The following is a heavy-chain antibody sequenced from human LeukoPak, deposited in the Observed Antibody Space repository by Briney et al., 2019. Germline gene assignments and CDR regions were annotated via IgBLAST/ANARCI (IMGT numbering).Heavy chain of an antibody. D-gene: IGHD5-24*01. CDR2: FDPEDGET. CDR3: ATDLRDGYNLWY. Sequence: ASVMVSCKVSGYTLTELSMHWVRQAPGKGLEWMGGFDPEDGETIYAQRFQGRVTMTEDTSTDTAYMELSSLRSEDTAVYYCATDLRDGYNLWYWGQGTLVTVSS. V-gene: IGHV1-24*01. J-gene: IGHJ4*02. CDR1: GYTLTELS.